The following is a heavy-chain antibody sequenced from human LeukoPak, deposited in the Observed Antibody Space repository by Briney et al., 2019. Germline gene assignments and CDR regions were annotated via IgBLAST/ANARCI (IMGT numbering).Heavy chain of an antibody. J-gene: IGHJ4*02. CDR1: GYTFTGYY. CDR3: ARAPMIVVVFPPRLDF. CDR2: INPNTGGT. V-gene: IGHV1-2*02. D-gene: IGHD3-22*01. Sequence: ASVKVSCKTSGYTFTGYYMHWVRQAPGQGLEWMGWINPNTGGTNYAQKFQGRVTMTSNTSISTAYMELSSLKSDDTAMYYCARAPMIVVVFPPRLDFWGQGTLVTVSS.